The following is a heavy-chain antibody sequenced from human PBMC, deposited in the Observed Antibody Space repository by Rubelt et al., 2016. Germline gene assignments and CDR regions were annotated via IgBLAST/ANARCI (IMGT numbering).Heavy chain of an antibody. CDR2: IDPSDSYI. CDR1: GYNFTTYW. CDR3: GRGNSWYPL. J-gene: IGHJ4*02. D-gene: IGHD6-13*01. V-gene: IGHV5-10-1*03. Sequence: EVQLVQSGAEVKKPGESLRISCKGSGYNFTTYWISWVRQTPGKGLEWMGRIDPSDSYINYSPSFKGHGTISADKAISTAYLQWSSLKASDTAMYYCGRGNSWYPLWGQGTLVTVSS.